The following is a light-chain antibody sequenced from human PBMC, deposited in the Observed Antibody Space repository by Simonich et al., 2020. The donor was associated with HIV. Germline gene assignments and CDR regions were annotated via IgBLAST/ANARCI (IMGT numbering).Light chain of an antibody. J-gene: IGKJ4*01. Sequence: EIVMTQSPATLSVSPGERATLSCRASQSISNNLDWYQQKPGQAPSLLIYGASPRATGIPARFSGRGSGTEFTLTISSLQSEDFAFYDCHQYNDWPLTFGGGTKVEIK. V-gene: IGKV3-15*01. CDR3: HQYNDWPLT. CDR1: QSISNN. CDR2: GAS.